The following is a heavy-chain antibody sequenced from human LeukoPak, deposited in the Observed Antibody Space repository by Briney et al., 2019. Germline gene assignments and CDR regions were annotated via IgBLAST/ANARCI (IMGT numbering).Heavy chain of an antibody. V-gene: IGHV3-30*02. CDR2: IRYDGSNK. D-gene: IGHD3-22*01. CDR3: ARVASSMIVVSRGAFDI. Sequence: SGGSLRLSCAASGFTFSSYGMHWVRQAPGKGLEWVAFIRYDGSNKYYADSVKGRFTISRDDSKNTLYLQMNSLRAEDTAVYYCARVASSMIVVSRGAFDIWGQGTMVTVSS. J-gene: IGHJ3*02. CDR1: GFTFSSYG.